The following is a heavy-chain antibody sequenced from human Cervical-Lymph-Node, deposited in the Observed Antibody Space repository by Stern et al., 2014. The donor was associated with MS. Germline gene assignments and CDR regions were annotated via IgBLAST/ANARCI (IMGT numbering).Heavy chain of an antibody. CDR1: GYTFTSYD. V-gene: IGHV1-8*01. CDR3: ARATTYYDFWSGYYYFDY. Sequence: VQLVESGAEVKKPGASVKVSCKASGYTFTSYDINWVRQATGQGLEWMGWMNPNSGNTGYAQKFQGRVTMTRNTSISTAYMELSSLRSEDTAVYYCARATTYYDFWSGYYYFDYWGQGTLVTVSS. D-gene: IGHD3-3*01. CDR2: MNPNSGNT. J-gene: IGHJ4*02.